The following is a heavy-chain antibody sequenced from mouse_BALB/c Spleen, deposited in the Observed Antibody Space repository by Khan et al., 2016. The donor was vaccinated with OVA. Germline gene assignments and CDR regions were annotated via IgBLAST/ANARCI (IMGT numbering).Heavy chain of an antibody. CDR2: INTHSGVP. CDR1: GHTFTTAG. D-gene: IGHD2-14*01. Sequence: QIQLVQSGPELKKPGETVRISCKASGHTFTTAGIQWVQKMPGKGLKWIGWINTHSGVPKYAEDFKGRFAFSLEISVSTAYLQITNLKNEDTATYFCARGGADYYRNDGGAMEYWGQGTSVTVSS. J-gene: IGHJ4*01. V-gene: IGHV9-4*02. CDR3: ARGGADYYRNDGGAMEY.